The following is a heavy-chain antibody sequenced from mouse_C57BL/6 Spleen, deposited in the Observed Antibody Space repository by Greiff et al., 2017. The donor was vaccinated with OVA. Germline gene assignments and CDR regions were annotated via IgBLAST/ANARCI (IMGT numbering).Heavy chain of an antibody. Sequence: VQLQESGPELVKPGASVKISCKASGYAFSSSWMNWVKQRPGKGLEWIGRIYPGDGDTNYNGKFKGKATLTADKSSSTAYMQLSSLTSEDSAVYFCARVGYGNYYFDYWGQGTTLTVSS. CDR1: GYAFSSSW. D-gene: IGHD2-10*02. CDR2: IYPGDGDT. V-gene: IGHV1-82*01. J-gene: IGHJ2*01. CDR3: ARVGYGNYYFDY.